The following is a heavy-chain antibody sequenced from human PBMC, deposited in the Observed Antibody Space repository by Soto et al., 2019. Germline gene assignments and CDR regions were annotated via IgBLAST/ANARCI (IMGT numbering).Heavy chain of an antibody. CDR2: IWYDGTNK. D-gene: IGHD2-8*01. CDR3: ARIFYGAILASYYCAF. V-gene: IGHV3-33*01. J-gene: IGHJ4*02. CDR1: GFTFSNYG. Sequence: PGGSLRLSCATSGFTFSNYGMHWVRQAPGKRLEWVAVIWYDGTNKYYADSVRGRFTISRDNSENTVYLQMNSLRAEDTAVYYCARIFYGAILASYYCAFWGQGTLVSVSS.